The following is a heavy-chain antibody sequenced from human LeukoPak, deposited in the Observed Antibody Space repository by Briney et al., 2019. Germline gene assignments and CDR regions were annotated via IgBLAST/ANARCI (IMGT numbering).Heavy chain of an antibody. V-gene: IGHV3-64*02. D-gene: IGHD1-26*01. CDR3: ARSASYSGHFDY. Sequence: GGSLRLSCAASGFTFSSSAMHWVRQVPGKGLEFVSAISSSGGTTYYADSVKGRFTISRDNSKNTLYLQMGSLRAEDMAVYYCARSASYSGHFDYWGQGTLVTVSS. J-gene: IGHJ4*02. CDR1: GFTFSSSA. CDR2: ISSSGGTT.